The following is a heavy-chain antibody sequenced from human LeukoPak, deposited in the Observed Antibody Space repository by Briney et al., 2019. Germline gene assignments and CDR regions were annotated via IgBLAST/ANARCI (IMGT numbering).Heavy chain of an antibody. J-gene: IGHJ4*02. CDR2: INPTSGRT. D-gene: IGHD1-26*01. V-gene: IGHV1-2*02. CDR3: ARVTYSGSFSFDY. CDR1: GYTFTGYY. Sequence: GASVKVSCKASGYTFTGYYMHWVRQGPGEGLEWVGWINPTSGRTNYAQKFQGRVTMTRDTSITTAYMKLSRLRSDDTAVYYCARVTYSGSFSFDYWGQGTLVTVSS.